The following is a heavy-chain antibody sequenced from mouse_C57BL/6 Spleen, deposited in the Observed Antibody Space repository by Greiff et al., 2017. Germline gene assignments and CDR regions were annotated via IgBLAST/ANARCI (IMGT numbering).Heavy chain of an antibody. D-gene: IGHD1-1*01. Sequence: QVQLQQSGAELVKPGASVKISCKASGYAFSSYWMNWVKQRPGKGLEWIGQIYPGDGDTNYNGKFKGKATLTADKSSSTAYMQLSSLTSEDSAVYFCARETTVVAHFDYWGQGTTLTVSS. CDR2: IYPGDGDT. CDR1: GYAFSSYW. J-gene: IGHJ2*01. V-gene: IGHV1-80*01. CDR3: ARETTVVAHFDY.